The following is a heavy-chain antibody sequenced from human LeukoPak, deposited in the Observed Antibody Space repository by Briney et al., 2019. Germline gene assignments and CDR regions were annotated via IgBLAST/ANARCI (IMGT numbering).Heavy chain of an antibody. CDR3: ARAPGGYSYGFDH. CDR1: GFTFSSYW. J-gene: IGHJ4*02. CDR2: INSDGSST. D-gene: IGHD5-18*01. V-gene: IGHV3-74*01. Sequence: PGGSLRLSCAASGFTFSSYWMHWVRQAPGKGLVWVSRINSDGSSTSYADSVKGRFTISRDNAKNTLYLQMNSLRAEDTAVYYCARAPGGYSYGFDHWGQGTLVTVSS.